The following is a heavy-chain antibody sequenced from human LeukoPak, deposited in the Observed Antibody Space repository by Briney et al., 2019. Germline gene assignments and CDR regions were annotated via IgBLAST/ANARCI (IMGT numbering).Heavy chain of an antibody. CDR3: ARVPVDDFWSGYYVDY. J-gene: IGHJ4*02. CDR1: GGSISSYY. V-gene: IGHV4-4*07. CDR2: IYTSGST. Sequence: SETLSLTCTVSGGSISSYYWSWIRQPAGKGLEWIGRIYTSGSTNYNPSLKSRVTMSVDTSKNQFSLKLSSVTAADTAVYYYARVPVDDFWSGYYVDYWGQGTLVTVSS. D-gene: IGHD3-3*01.